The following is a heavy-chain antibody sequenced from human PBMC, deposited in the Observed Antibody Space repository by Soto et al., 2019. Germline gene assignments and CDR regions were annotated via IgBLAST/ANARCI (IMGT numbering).Heavy chain of an antibody. CDR2: INPANGDT. D-gene: IGHD1-26*01. Sequence: QVQLVQSGAEVKKPGASVRVSCKASGYTFISYPIHWVRQAPGQRLECMGWINPANGDTRYSQNFQGRVTITRDTSATTAYMDLNSLTSEDTAVYSCAKSGSLDYWGQGTPITVSS. CDR1: GYTFISYP. CDR3: AKSGSLDY. V-gene: IGHV1-3*01. J-gene: IGHJ4*02.